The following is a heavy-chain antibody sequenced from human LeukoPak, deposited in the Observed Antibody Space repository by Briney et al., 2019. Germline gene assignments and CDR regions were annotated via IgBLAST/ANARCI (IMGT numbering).Heavy chain of an antibody. Sequence: GRSLRLSCAASGFTFGDYAMHWVRQAPGKGLEWVSGISWNSGSIGYADSVKGRFTISRDNAKNSLYLQMNSLRAEDTALYYCAKGKRDYYDSSGPRYNWFDPWGQGTLVTVSS. CDR1: GFTFGDYA. D-gene: IGHD3-22*01. V-gene: IGHV3-9*01. CDR2: ISWNSGSI. CDR3: AKGKRDYYDSSGPRYNWFDP. J-gene: IGHJ5*02.